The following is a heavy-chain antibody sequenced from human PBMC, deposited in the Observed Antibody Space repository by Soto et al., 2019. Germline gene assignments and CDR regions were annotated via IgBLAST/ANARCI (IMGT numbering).Heavy chain of an antibody. D-gene: IGHD3-10*01. CDR2: ISAYNGNT. V-gene: IGHV1-18*01. CDR1: GYSFTSYD. Sequence: QVQLVQSGAEVKKPGASVKVSCKASGYSFTSYDISWLRQAPGQGLEWMGWISAYNGNTNYAQKLQGRVTMTTDTSTSTAYMELRSLRSDDTAVYYCARDRTLLWFGELLGYWGQGTLVTVSS. J-gene: IGHJ4*02. CDR3: ARDRTLLWFGELLGY.